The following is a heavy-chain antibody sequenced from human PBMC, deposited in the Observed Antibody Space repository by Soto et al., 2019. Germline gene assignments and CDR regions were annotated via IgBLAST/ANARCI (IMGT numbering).Heavy chain of an antibody. D-gene: IGHD3-22*01. Sequence: ASVKVSCKASGGTFSSYAISWVRQAPGQGLEWMGGIIPIFGTANYAQKFQGRVTITADESTSTAYMELSSLRSEDTAVYHCARALLNYYDSSGYYLFDYWGQGTLVTVSS. CDR2: IIPIFGTA. CDR1: GGTFSSYA. J-gene: IGHJ4*02. V-gene: IGHV1-69*13. CDR3: ARALLNYYDSSGYYLFDY.